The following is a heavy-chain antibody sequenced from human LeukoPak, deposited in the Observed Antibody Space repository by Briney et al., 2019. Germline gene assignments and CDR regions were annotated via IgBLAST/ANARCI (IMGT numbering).Heavy chain of an antibody. CDR2: INPNSGGT. J-gene: IGHJ4*02. CDR1: GYTFTGYY. V-gene: IGHV1-2*02. D-gene: IGHD3-22*01. CDR3: ARGGHYDSSQQPSDY. Sequence: ASVKVSCKASGYTFTGYYMHWVRQAPGQGLEWMGWINPNSGGTNYAQKFQGRVTMTGDTSISTAYVELSRLRSDDTAVYYCARGGHYDSSQQPSDYWGQGTLVTVSS.